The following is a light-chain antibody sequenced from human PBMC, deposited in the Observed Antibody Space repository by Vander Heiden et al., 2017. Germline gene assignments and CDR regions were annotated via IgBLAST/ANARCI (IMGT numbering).Light chain of an antibody. CDR1: QGISSY. Sequence: AIRMTQSPSSFSASTGDRVTITCRASQGISSYLAWYQQKPGKAPKLLIYAASTLQSGVPSRFSGSGSGTDFTLTISCLQSEDFATYYCQQYDSYPYTFGQWIKLEIK. V-gene: IGKV1-8*01. CDR2: AAS. CDR3: QQYDSYPYT. J-gene: IGKJ2*01.